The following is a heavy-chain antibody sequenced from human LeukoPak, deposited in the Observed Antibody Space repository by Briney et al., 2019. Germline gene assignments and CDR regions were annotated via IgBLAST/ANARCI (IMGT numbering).Heavy chain of an antibody. CDR2: IRSQAYSGTT. CDR1: GFTFGYHA. V-gene: IGHV3-49*04. CDR3: TRDIVSISQPYYFDY. Sequence: PGRSLRLSCTASGFTFGYHAINWVRQAPGRGLEWVGFIRSQAYSGTTEYATSVKDRFTISRDDSKSIAYLQMNSLKTEDTAVYYCTRDIVSISQPYYFDYWGQGTQVTVSS. D-gene: IGHD2-2*01. J-gene: IGHJ4*02.